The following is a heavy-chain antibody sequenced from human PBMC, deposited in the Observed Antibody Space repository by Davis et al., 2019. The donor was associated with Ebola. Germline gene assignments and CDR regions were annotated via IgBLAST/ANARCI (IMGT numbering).Heavy chain of an antibody. D-gene: IGHD3-16*02. J-gene: IGHJ5*02. V-gene: IGHV4-34*01. CDR2: INHSGST. Sequence: SETLSLTCAVYGGSFSGYYWSWIRQPPGKGLEWIGEINHSGSTNYNPSLKSRVTISVDTSKNQFSLKLSSVTAADTAVYYCASYDYIWGSYHPWGQGTLVTVSS. CDR3: ASYDYIWGSYHP. CDR1: GGSFSGYY.